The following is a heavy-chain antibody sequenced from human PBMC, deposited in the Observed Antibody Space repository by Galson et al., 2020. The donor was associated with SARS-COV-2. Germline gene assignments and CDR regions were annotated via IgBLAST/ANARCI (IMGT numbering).Heavy chain of an antibody. J-gene: IGHJ4*02. V-gene: IGHV4-39*07. D-gene: IGHD6-13*01. CDR3: ARVPYSSSWYVDY. CDR2: VSYSGTT. Sequence: SETLSLTCTVSGDSISSSYYYWAWIRQPPGKGLAWVGSVSYSGTTYSNPSLRGRVTISIDASKTQFSRKLSSATAADTAVYYCARVPYSSSWYVDYWGQGTLVAVSS. CDR1: GDSISSSYYY.